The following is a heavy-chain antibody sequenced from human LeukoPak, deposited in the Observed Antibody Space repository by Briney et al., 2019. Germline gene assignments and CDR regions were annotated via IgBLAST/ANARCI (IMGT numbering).Heavy chain of an antibody. CDR1: GFTFSAYA. V-gene: IGHV3-30-3*01. Sequence: GGSLRLSCAASGFTFSAYALHWVRQAPGKGLEWVSVISYGGSDKYYADSVKGRFTISRDSSKNTLYLQMNSLRAEDTAVYYCARDLNRYFDYWGQGTLVTVSS. J-gene: IGHJ4*02. CDR3: ARDLNRYFDY. CDR2: ISYGGSDK.